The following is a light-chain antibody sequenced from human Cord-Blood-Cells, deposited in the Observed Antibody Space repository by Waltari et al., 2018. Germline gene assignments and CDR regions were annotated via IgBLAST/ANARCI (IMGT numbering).Light chain of an antibody. CDR1: QSISSY. V-gene: IGKV1-39*01. CDR2: AAS. Sequence: DIQMTQSPSSLSASVGDRDTINCRASQSISSYLNWYQQKPGKAPKLLIYAASSLQSRVPSRYKRSGSGTDFTLTISSLRPYDFATYYCQQCYSTFPHTFVQSTRREIK. J-gene: IGKJ5*01. CDR3: QQCYSTFPHT.